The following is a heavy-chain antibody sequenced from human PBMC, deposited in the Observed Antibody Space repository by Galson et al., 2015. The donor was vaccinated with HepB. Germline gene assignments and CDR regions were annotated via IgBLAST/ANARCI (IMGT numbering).Heavy chain of an antibody. V-gene: IGHV1-2*06. D-gene: IGHD3-22*01. CDR3: AKGTPNYYDSSDYFDY. CDR1: GYTFTGYY. Sequence: SVKVSCKASGYTFTGYYMHWVRQAPGQGLEWMGRINPNSGGTNYAQKFQGRVSMTRDTSISTAYMELSRLRSDDTAVYYCAKGTPNYYDSSDYFDYWGQGTLVTVSS. CDR2: INPNSGGT. J-gene: IGHJ4*02.